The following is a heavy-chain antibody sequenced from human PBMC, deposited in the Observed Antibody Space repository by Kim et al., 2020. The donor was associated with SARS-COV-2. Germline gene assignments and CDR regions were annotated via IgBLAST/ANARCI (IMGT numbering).Heavy chain of an antibody. CDR3: ARLYSGTTIHWFDP. J-gene: IGHJ5*02. CDR1: GFTFSTYW. Sequence: GGSLRLSCAASGFTFSTYWMSWVRQAPGKGLEWVANINQDESQKYYVDSMKGRFTISRDNAKNSLYLQMSSLRVEDTAMYYCARLYSGTTIHWFDPWGQG. D-gene: IGHD5-12*01. V-gene: IGHV3-7*01. CDR2: INQDESQK.